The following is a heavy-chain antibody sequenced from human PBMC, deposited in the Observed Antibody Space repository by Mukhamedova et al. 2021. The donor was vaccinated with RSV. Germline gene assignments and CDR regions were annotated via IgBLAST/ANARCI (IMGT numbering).Heavy chain of an antibody. D-gene: IGHD6-19*01. V-gene: IGHV3-15*01. CDR3: TTESTPTSRGWTYYFDY. J-gene: IGHJ4*02. Sequence: GKGLEWVGRIKSKTDGGTTDYAAPVKGSFTISRDASTNTLYLQLNSLKTEDTAVYYCTTESTPTSRGWTYYFDYLGQGTLVTVSS. CDR2: IKSKTDGGTT.